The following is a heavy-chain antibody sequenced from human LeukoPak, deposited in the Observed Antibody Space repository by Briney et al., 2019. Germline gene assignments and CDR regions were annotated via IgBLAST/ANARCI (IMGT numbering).Heavy chain of an antibody. Sequence: SETLSLTCTVSGGSFTTHYWSWIRQPPGKGLEWIAYISYIGSTNYNPSLKSRVTISIDTAKNELYLILTSVTAADTAVYYCASDSISINAFDAWGQGTMVTVSS. V-gene: IGHV4-59*11. J-gene: IGHJ3*01. CDR1: GGSFTTHY. CDR2: ISYIGST. CDR3: ASDSISINAFDA. D-gene: IGHD3-10*01.